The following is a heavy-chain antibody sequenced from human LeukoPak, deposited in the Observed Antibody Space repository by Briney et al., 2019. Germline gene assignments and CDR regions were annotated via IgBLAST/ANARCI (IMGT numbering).Heavy chain of an antibody. V-gene: IGHV4-34*01. J-gene: IGHJ2*01. CDR2: IDHSGST. D-gene: IGHD1-14*01. Sequence: PSETLSLTCAVHGASLRGSYWSWIRQPPGKGLQWIGQIDHSGSTHSIPSLKSRVTISLDTSQSQVSLKVNSVTAADTAVYFCARGGNGWYFDLWGRGTLVTVSS. CDR1: GASLRGSY. CDR3: ARGGNGWYFDL.